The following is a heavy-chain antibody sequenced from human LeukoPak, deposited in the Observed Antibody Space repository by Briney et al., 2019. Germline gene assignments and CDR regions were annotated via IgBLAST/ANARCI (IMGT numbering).Heavy chain of an antibody. CDR3: AKDPVRSIAARQLTDAFDI. CDR2: ISGSGGST. Sequence: PGGSLRLSCAASGFTFSSYAMSWVRQAPGKGLEWVSAISGSGGSTYYADSVKGRFTISRDNSKNTLYLQMNSLRAEDTAVYYCAKDPVRSIAARQLTDAFDIWGQGTMVTVS. V-gene: IGHV3-23*01. CDR1: GFTFSSYA. J-gene: IGHJ3*02. D-gene: IGHD6-6*01.